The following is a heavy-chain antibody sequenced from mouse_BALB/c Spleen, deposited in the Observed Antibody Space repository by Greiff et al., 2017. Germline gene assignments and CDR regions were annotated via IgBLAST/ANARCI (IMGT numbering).Heavy chain of an antibody. CDR2: ISDGGSYT. D-gene: IGHD1-2*01. J-gene: IGHJ4*01. Sequence: EVKLMESGGGLVKPGGSLKLSCAASGFTFSDYYMYWVRQTPEKRLEWVATISDGGSYTYYPDSVKGRFTISRDNAKNNLYLQMSSLKSEDTAMYYCAREFITTATNAMDYWGQGTSVTVSS. V-gene: IGHV5-4*02. CDR1: GFTFSDYY. CDR3: AREFITTATNAMDY.